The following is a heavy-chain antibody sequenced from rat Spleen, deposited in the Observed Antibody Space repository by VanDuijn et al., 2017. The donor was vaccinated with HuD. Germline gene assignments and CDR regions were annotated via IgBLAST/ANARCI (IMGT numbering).Heavy chain of an antibody. V-gene: IGHV5-27*01. CDR3: TTMSNWFVY. J-gene: IGHJ3*01. CDR2: ISPSGGST. CDR1: GFIFRKYD. Sequence: EVQLVESGGGLVQPGRSLKISCTASGFIFRKYDMAWVRQAPTKGLEWVASISPSGGSTYYRDSVKGRFIVSRDNAKTTLYLQMDSLRSEDTATYYCTTMSNWFVYWGQGTLVTVSS.